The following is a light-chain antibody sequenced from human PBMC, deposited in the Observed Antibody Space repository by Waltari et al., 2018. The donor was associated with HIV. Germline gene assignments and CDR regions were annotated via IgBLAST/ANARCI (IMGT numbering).Light chain of an antibody. CDR2: WAS. CDR1: QSVLYSSNNKNY. CDR3: QQYYNSPQT. V-gene: IGKV4-1*01. Sequence: DIVMIQSPDSLAVSLGERANINCKSSQSVLYSSNNKNYLAWYQQKPGQPPKLLIYWASTRESGVPDRFSGSGSGTDFTLTINSLQAEDAAVYYCQQYYNSPQTFGQGTKVEI. J-gene: IGKJ1*01.